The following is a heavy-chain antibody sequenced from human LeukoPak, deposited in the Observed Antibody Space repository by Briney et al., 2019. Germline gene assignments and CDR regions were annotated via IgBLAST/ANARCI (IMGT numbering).Heavy chain of an antibody. CDR1: GGSISSGGYY. CDR2: IYYSGST. CDR3: ARGSFGVVYGMDV. V-gene: IGHV4-31*03. D-gene: IGHD3-3*01. J-gene: IGHJ6*02. Sequence: SQTLSLTCTVSGGSISSGGYYWSWIRQHPGKGLEWIGYIYYSGSTYYNPPPKSRVTISVDTSKNQFSLKLSSVTAADTAVYYCARGSFGVVYGMDVWGQGTTVTVSS.